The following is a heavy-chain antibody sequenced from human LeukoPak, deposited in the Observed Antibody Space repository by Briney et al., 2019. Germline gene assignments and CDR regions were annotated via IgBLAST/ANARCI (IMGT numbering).Heavy chain of an antibody. CDR1: GFTFSGYW. CDR3: AREKQWLTS. V-gene: IGHV3-74*01. Sequence: GESLRLSCAASGFTFSGYWMHWVRQAPGKGLVWVSRINNDGSSTRYADSVQGRFTISRDNAKNTLYLQMNSLRAEDTAVYYCAREKQWLTSWGQGTLVTVSS. J-gene: IGHJ5*02. CDR2: INNDGSST. D-gene: IGHD6-19*01.